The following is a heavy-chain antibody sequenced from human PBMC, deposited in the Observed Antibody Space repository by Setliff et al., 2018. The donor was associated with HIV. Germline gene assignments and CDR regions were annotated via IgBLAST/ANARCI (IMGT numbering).Heavy chain of an antibody. V-gene: IGHV3-7*01. D-gene: IGHD6-19*01. J-gene: IGHJ3*02. CDR1: GFTFSSYW. CDR3: ARDSEPGTRVAGNSDPFDI. Sequence: PGGSLRLSCAASGFTFSSYWMNWVRQAPGKGLEWVANIKQDGREKYYVDSVKGRFTISRDNSKSAVYLQMNSLRPEDTALYYCARDSEPGTRVAGNSDPFDIWGQGTTVTVSS. CDR2: IKQDGREK.